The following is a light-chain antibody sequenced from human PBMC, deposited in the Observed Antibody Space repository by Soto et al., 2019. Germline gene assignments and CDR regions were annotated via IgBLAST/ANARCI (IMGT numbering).Light chain of an antibody. Sequence: EIVLTQSPGTLSLSPGERATLSCRASQSVSRSYLAWYQQKPGQAPRLLIYGASSRATGTPDRFSGSGSGTDFTLTISRLETEDFAVYYCQQYGSSHTFGQGTKLEI. J-gene: IGKJ2*01. CDR3: QQYGSSHT. CDR1: QSVSRSY. V-gene: IGKV3-20*01. CDR2: GAS.